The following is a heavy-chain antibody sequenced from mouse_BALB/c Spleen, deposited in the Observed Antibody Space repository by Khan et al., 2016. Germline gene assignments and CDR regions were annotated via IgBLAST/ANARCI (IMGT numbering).Heavy chain of an antibody. Sequence: QIQLVQSGPELKKPGETVKISCKASGYTFTNYGMNWVKQAPGKGLKWMGWINTYTGEPTYAADFKGRFAFSLETSASSAYLQINTLTNEDMSTYVCGRWLGQCPYQALDDWGQGTSVTVSA. V-gene: IGHV9-1*02. D-gene: IGHD3-1*01. CDR1: GYTFTNYG. CDR3: GRWLGQCPYQALDD. J-gene: IGHJ4*01. CDR2: INTYTGEP.